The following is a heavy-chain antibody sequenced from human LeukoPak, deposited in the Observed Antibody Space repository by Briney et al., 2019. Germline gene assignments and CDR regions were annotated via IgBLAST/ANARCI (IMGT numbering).Heavy chain of an antibody. D-gene: IGHD3-16*01. CDR1: GFTFSSDA. CDR3: AKGYYDYVWGSYYFDY. Sequence: GGSLRLSCAASGFTFSSDAMSWVRQAPGKGLEWVSAISGSGGSTYYADSVKGRFTISRDNSKNTLYLQMNSLRAEDTAVYYCAKGYYDYVWGSYYFDYWGQGILVTVSS. CDR2: ISGSGGST. V-gene: IGHV3-23*01. J-gene: IGHJ4*02.